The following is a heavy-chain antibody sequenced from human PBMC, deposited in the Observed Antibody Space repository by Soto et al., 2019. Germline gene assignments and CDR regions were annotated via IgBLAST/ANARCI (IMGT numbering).Heavy chain of an antibody. V-gene: IGHV3-48*01. Sequence: GGSLRLSCAASGFTFSTYSMNWVRQAPGKGLEWVSSISSSSTIYYADSVKGRFTISRDNVQNSLYLQMHSLRAEDTAVYYCARERGSGWTFDYWGQGTLVTVS. D-gene: IGHD6-19*01. CDR3: ARERGSGWTFDY. CDR2: ISSSSTI. J-gene: IGHJ4*02. CDR1: GFTFSTYS.